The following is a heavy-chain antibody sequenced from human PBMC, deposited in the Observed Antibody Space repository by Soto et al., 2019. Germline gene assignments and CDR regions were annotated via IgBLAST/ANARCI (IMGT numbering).Heavy chain of an antibody. CDR1: GFTFSNYG. J-gene: IGHJ4*02. CDR2: IWYDASNK. V-gene: IGHV3-33*01. CDR3: ARDRFCGADCYHQFDY. Sequence: PGGSLRLSFAASGFTFSNYGMHWVRQAPGKGLEWVAVIWYDASNKYYADSVKGRFTISRDNSKNTVYLQMNSLRAEDTAVYYCARDRFCGADCYHQFDYWGQGIQVTVSS. D-gene: IGHD2-21*02.